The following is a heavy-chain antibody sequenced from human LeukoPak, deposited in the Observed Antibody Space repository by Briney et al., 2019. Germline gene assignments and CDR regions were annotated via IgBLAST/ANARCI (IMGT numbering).Heavy chain of an antibody. CDR1: GYTFTTYG. Sequence: ASVKVSCKASGYTFTTYGISWVRQAPGQGLEWMGWTSAYNDKTKYAQKLEGRVTMTTDTSTSTAYMEMRSLRSDDTAVYYCARGTYFDYWGQGTLVTVSS. CDR2: TSAYNDKT. CDR3: ARGTYFDY. J-gene: IGHJ4*02. V-gene: IGHV1-18*01. D-gene: IGHD1-1*01.